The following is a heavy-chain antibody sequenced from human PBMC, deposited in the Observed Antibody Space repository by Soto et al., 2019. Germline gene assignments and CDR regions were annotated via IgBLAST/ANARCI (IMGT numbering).Heavy chain of an antibody. CDR3: AKGPRAPPPHDYGMDV. V-gene: IGHV3-23*01. Sequence: EVQLLESGGGLVQPGGSLRLSCAASGFTFSSYVMNWVRQPPGKGLEWVSGISGSGGSTYYADSVKGRFTISRDNSMNTLYPQMNSLRAEDTAVYYCAKGPRAPPPHDYGMDVWGQGTTVTVSS. CDR2: ISGSGGST. J-gene: IGHJ6*02. CDR1: GFTFSSYV.